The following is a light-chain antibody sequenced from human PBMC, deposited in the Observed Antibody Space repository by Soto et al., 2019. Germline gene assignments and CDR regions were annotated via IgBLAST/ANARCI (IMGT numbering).Light chain of an antibody. CDR3: SSYTKPTTAYV. CDR1: STDIGSYNF. Sequence: QSVLTQPASVSGSPGQSITISRTGSSTDIGSYNFVSWYQQQPGKAPRLVIYEVSSRPSGASVRFSGSKSGNTASLTISGLQADDEGDYYCSSYTKPTTAYVFGPGTKVTVL. CDR2: EVS. V-gene: IGLV2-14*01. J-gene: IGLJ1*01.